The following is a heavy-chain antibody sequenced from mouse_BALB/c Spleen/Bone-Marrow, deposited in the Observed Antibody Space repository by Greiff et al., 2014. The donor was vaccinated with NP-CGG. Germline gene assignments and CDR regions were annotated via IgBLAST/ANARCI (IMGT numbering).Heavy chain of an antibody. J-gene: IGHJ4*01. V-gene: IGHV5-17*02. CDR2: ISSGSSTI. CDR3: ARWGYYYAMDY. CDR1: GFTFSSFG. Sequence: EVKLVESXGGLVQPGGSRKLSCAASGFTFSSFGMHWVRQAPEKGLEWVAYISSGSSTIYYADTVKGRFTISRDNPKNTLFLQMTSLRSEDTAMYYCARWGYYYAMDYWGQGTSVTVSS.